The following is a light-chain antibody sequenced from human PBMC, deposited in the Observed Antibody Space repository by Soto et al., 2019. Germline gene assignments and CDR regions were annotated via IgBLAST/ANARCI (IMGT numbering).Light chain of an antibody. Sequence: EIGMTQSPATLSVYPGERATLSCRASQSVSSNLAWYQQKPGQAPRLLIYGASTRATGIPDRFSGSGSGTDFTLTISRLEPEDFAVYYCQQYGSSPWTFGQGTNVDI. J-gene: IGKJ1*01. V-gene: IGKV3-20*01. CDR1: QSVSSN. CDR3: QQYGSSPWT. CDR2: GAS.